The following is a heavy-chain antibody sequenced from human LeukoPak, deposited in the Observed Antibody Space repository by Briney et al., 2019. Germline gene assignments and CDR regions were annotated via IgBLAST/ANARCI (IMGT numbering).Heavy chain of an antibody. J-gene: IGHJ4*02. CDR2: ISSSSSYI. Sequence: GGSLRLSCAASGFTFSSYSMNWVRQAPGKGLEWVSSISSSSSYIYYADSVKDRFTISRDNAKNSLYLQMNSLRAEDTAVYYCARDSSATKDYWGQGTLVTVSS. CDR3: ARDSSATKDY. CDR1: GFTFSSYS. D-gene: IGHD5-12*01. V-gene: IGHV3-21*01.